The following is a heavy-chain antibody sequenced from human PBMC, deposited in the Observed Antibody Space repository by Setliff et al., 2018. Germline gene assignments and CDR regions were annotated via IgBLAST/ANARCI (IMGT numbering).Heavy chain of an antibody. Sequence: GASVKVSCKASGYTFTGYYMHWVRQAPGQGLEWMRWINPNSGGTNYAQKFQGWVTMTRGTSISTAYMELSRLRSDDTAVYYCARDLLYSGSYFGYYYGMDVWGQGTTVTVSS. V-gene: IGHV1-2*04. D-gene: IGHD1-26*01. CDR3: ARDLLYSGSYFGYYYGMDV. CDR1: GYTFTGYY. CDR2: INPNSGGT. J-gene: IGHJ6*02.